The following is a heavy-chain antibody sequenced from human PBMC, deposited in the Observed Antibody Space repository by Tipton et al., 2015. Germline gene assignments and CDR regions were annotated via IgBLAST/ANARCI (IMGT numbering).Heavy chain of an antibody. J-gene: IGHJ4*02. CDR2: IYNSRST. CDR3: ACQDYDILTRDYQTVDY. D-gene: IGHD3-9*01. Sequence: TLSLTCTVSGGSVNEYYLTWIRQPPGKGLEWIGYIYNSRSTNSNPSLKSRLTISIDTSNNQFSLKLRSVTAADTAVYYCACQDYDILTRDYQTVDYWGQGTLVTVSS. CDR1: GGSVNEYY. V-gene: IGHV4-59*02.